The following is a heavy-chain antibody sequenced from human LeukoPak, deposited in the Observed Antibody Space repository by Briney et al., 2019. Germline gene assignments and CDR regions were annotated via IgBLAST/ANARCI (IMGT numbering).Heavy chain of an antibody. D-gene: IGHD5-12*01. V-gene: IGHV3-48*03. J-gene: IGHJ3*02. CDR1: GFTLRIYD. CDR2: ISSSGSTR. CDR3: ARVAWRAFDI. Sequence: GGSLRLSCAAAGFTLRIYDMNWVRQAAGKGREWVSYISSSGSTRSYADSVQGRFNLSNDNAQNPLSLQMNSLRAEDPAVYYCARVAWRAFDIWGQGTLVTVSS.